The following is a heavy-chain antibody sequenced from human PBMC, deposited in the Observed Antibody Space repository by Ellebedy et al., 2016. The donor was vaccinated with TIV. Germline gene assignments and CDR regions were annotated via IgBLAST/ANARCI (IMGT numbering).Heavy chain of an antibody. V-gene: IGHV1-46*01. J-gene: IGHJ4*02. Sequence: ASVQVSCKASGYTFTRYYLHWVRQAPGQGLEWGGIIDPSVGGTNYPQRFQGRVTLTRDTSISTAYIDLSRLTSDDTAVYYCTRDMVQGVVAKYLWFDYWGQGTLVTVSS. CDR3: TRDMVQGVVAKYLWFDY. CDR2: IDPSVGGT. CDR1: GYTFTRYY. D-gene: IGHD2-21*01.